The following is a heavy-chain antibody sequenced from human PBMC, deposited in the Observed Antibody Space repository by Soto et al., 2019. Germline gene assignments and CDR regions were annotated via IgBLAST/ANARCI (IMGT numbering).Heavy chain of an antibody. D-gene: IGHD2-15*01. CDR3: VKDSLGGLHPVFMPGQA. V-gene: IGHV3-30*18. J-gene: IGHJ4*02. Sequence: VQLVESGGGVVQPGRSLRLSCAASGLTFSTYGFHWVRQAPGKGLEWVAVISNDGRNIHYAESVKGRLTISRDNSKNTLYLQMNSLRPNVTAVYYCVKDSLGGLHPVFMPGQAGGQGTLVTVSS. CDR1: GLTFSTYG. CDR2: ISNDGRNI.